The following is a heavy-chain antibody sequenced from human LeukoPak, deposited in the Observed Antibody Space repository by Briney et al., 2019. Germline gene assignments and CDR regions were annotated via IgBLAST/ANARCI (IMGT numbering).Heavy chain of an antibody. V-gene: IGHV1-2*02. D-gene: IGHD5-24*01. J-gene: IGHJ4*02. CDR2: INPKSGGT. Sequence: ASVKVSCKASGYTFTAYYIHWVRQAPGQGLQWMGWINPKSGGTNYAPKFQGRVAITWDTSITTAYMDLSRLTSDDTAVYYCARDRYGDGFAHLDYWGQGALVTVPS. CDR3: ARDRYGDGFAHLDY. CDR1: GYTFTAYY.